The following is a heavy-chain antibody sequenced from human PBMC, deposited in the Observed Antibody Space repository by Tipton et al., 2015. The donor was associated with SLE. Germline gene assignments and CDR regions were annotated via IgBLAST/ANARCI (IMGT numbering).Heavy chain of an antibody. J-gene: IGHJ3*02. V-gene: IGHV4-59*11. D-gene: IGHD1-26*01. CDR2: IYYSGST. Sequence: TLSLTCTVSGGSISSHYWSWIRQPPGKGLEWIGYIYYSGSTNYNPSLKSRVTISVDTSKNQFSLKLSSVTAADTAVYYCARRSIVGARGAFDIWGQGTMVTVSS. CDR3: ARRSIVGARGAFDI. CDR1: GGSISSHY.